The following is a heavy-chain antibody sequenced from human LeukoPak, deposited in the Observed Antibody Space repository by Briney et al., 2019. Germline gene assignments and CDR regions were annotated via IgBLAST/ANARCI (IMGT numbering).Heavy chain of an antibody. CDR1: GGSFSGYY. CDR3: ASSGWYLNWFDP. CDR2: INHSGST. J-gene: IGHJ5*02. D-gene: IGHD6-19*01. V-gene: IGHV4-34*01. Sequence: SETLSLTCAVYGGSFSGYYWSWIRQPPGRGLEWIGEINHSGSTNYNPSLKSRVTISVDTSKNQFSLKLSSVTAADTAVYYCASSGWYLNWFDPWGQGTLVTVSS.